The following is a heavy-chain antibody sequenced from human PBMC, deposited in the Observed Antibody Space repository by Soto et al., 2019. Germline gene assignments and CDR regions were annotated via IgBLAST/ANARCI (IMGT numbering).Heavy chain of an antibody. CDR2: MNPNTGNS. Sequence: AASVKVSCKAPGYTFTSYDIYWVRQATGQGLEWMGWMNPNTGNSAYAQKFQGRVTVTSNTSRNTVHMELTSLRSEDTAVYYCARRAETNGWNGFGADKYYFDFWGQGTLVTVSS. V-gene: IGHV1-8*01. J-gene: IGHJ4*02. CDR3: ARRAETNGWNGFGADKYYFDF. CDR1: GYTFTSYD. D-gene: IGHD1-1*01.